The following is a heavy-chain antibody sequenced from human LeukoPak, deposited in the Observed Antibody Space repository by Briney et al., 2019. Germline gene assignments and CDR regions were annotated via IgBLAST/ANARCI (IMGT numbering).Heavy chain of an antibody. CDR1: GGSFSGYY. CDR3: ARGGVVVVTAIGDFDY. CDR2: INHSGST. V-gene: IGHV4-34*01. D-gene: IGHD2-21*02. Sequence: SETLSLICAVYGGSFSGYYWRWIPQPPGKGLEWIGEINHSGSTNYNPSLKSRVTISVDTSKNQFSLKLSSVTAADTAVYYCARGGVVVVTAIGDFDYWGQGTLVTVSS. J-gene: IGHJ4*02.